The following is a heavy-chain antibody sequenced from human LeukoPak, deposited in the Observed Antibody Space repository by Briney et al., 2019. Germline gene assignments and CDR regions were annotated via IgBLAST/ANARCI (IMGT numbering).Heavy chain of an antibody. V-gene: IGHV4-39*07. D-gene: IGHD3-22*01. Sequence: SETLSLTCTVSGASISSSSYYWGWIRQPPGKGLEWIGSIYYSGSPYYNPSLKSRVSILVDMSKNQFSLKLSSVTAADTALYYCARGSPAQYDTSGYGIFAYWGQGTLVTVSS. CDR1: GASISSSSYY. CDR3: ARGSPAQYDTSGYGIFAY. J-gene: IGHJ4*02. CDR2: IYYSGSP.